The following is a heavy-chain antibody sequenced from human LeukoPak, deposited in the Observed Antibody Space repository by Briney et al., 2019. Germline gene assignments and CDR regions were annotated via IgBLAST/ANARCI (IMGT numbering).Heavy chain of an antibody. CDR1: GGSISSYY. CDR2: IYTSGST. Sequence: PSETLSLTCTVSGGSISSYYWSWIRQPAGKGLEWIGRIYTSGSTNYNPSLKSRVTMSVDTSKNQFSLKLSSVTAADTAVYYCARELSDIVVVPAAYNWFDPWGQGTLVTVSS. V-gene: IGHV4-4*07. D-gene: IGHD2-2*01. J-gene: IGHJ5*02. CDR3: ARELSDIVVVPAAYNWFDP.